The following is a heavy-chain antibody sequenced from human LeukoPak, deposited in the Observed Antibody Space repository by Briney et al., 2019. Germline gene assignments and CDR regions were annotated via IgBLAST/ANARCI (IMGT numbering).Heavy chain of an antibody. J-gene: IGHJ4*02. CDR1: GFTFSSFW. D-gene: IGHD2-15*01. Sequence: GGSLRLSCAASGFTFSSFWMHWVRQTPGKGLVWVSRINGDGNTVNYADSVRGRFTISRDNAKNTLYLQMNSLRAEDTAVYYCARDEAYYCSGGSCPIDYWGQGTLVTVSS. CDR2: INGDGNTV. V-gene: IGHV3-74*01. CDR3: ARDEAYYCSGGSCPIDY.